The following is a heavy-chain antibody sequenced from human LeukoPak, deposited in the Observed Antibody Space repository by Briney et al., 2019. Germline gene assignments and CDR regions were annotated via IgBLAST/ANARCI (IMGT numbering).Heavy chain of an antibody. D-gene: IGHD2-15*01. CDR1: VYTFTHYG. Sequence: GASVNVSCKPSVYTFTHYGISSVGPAPGQALEWMGWINDYNGNTHKAQKLEGRVTMTTDTSTSTAYMELRSLRSDDTAVYYCARDYCSGGSCYWGWLHQNLDKYYFDYWGQGTLVTVSS. J-gene: IGHJ4*02. CDR3: ARDYCSGGSCYWGWLHQNLDKYYFDY. CDR2: INDYNGNT. V-gene: IGHV1-18*01.